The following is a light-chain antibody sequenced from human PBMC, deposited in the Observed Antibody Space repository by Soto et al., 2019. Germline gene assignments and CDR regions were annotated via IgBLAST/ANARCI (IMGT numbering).Light chain of an antibody. J-gene: IGKJ4*01. V-gene: IGKV3-11*01. CDR2: EAS. Sequence: PGERATLSCRASRTGSSSLAWYQQKPGQAPRLLICEASNMAPAIPARFSGSGSGADFTLTISSLEPEDFALYCCQQHINWPLTFGGGTKVDI. CDR3: QQHINWPLT. CDR1: RTGSSS.